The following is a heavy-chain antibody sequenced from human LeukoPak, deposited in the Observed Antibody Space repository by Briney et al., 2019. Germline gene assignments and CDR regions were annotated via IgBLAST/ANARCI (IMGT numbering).Heavy chain of an antibody. Sequence: SGTLSLTCTVSGGSISSYYWSWIRQPPGKGLEWIGYIYYSGSTNYNPSLKSRVTISVDTSKNQFSLKLSSVTAADTAVYYCARRDGDSPYWYFDRWGRGTLVTVSS. CDR3: ARRDGDSPYWYFDR. J-gene: IGHJ2*01. CDR1: GGSISSYY. V-gene: IGHV4-59*08. D-gene: IGHD5-24*01. CDR2: IYYSGST.